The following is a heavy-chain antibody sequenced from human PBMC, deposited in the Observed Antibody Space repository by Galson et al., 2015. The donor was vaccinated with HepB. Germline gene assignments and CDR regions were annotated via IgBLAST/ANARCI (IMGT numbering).Heavy chain of an antibody. Sequence: SLRLSCAASGFTFSSYAMHWVRQAPGKGLEWVAVISYDGSNKYYADSVKGRFTISRDNSKNTLYLQMNSLRAEDTAVYYCARVSPAGPVDYWGQGTLVTVSS. V-gene: IGHV3-30-3*01. CDR1: GFTFSSYA. CDR2: ISYDGSNK. J-gene: IGHJ4*02. CDR3: ARVSPAGPVDY.